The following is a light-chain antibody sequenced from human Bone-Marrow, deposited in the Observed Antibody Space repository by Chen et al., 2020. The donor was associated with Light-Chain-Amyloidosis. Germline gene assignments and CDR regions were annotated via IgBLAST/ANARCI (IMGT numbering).Light chain of an antibody. Sequence: DIVMTQSPASLAVSLGERATINCKSSQSVNNLAWYQKRPGQPPALLIFWASTRQSGVPDRFSGSGAGTDFTLSISSLQAEDVAVYYCQQYYSLPWTFGQGTKVEI. CDR2: WAS. CDR3: QQYYSLPWT. V-gene: IGKV4-1*01. J-gene: IGKJ1*01. CDR1: QSVNN.